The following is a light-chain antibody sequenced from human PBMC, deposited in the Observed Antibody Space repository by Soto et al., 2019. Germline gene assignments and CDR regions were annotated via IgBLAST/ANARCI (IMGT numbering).Light chain of an antibody. Sequence: EIVLTQSPGTLSLSPGERATLSCRASQSVSSSYLAWYQQKPGQAPRLLIYGASSRATGIPDRFSGSGSGTDFTLTISRLEPEDLAVYYCQQYGSSPATVGQGTKVEIK. CDR1: QSVSSSY. CDR2: GAS. CDR3: QQYGSSPAT. V-gene: IGKV3-20*01. J-gene: IGKJ1*01.